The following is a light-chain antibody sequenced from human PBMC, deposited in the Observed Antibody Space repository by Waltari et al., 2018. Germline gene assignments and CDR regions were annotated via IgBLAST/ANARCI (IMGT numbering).Light chain of an antibody. V-gene: IGKV1-39*01. CDR3: QQSYSTPRYT. J-gene: IGKJ2*01. Sequence: DIQMTQSPSSLSASVGDRVTITCRASQSISSYLNWYQQKPGKAPKPLFYAASSLQSGVPSRLSGSGSGTDFTLTISSLQPEDFATYYCQQSYSTPRYTFGQGTKLEIK. CDR1: QSISSY. CDR2: AAS.